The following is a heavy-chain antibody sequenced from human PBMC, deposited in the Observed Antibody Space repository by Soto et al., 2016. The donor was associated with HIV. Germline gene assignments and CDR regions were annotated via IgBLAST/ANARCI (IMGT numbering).Heavy chain of an antibody. CDR3: ARRKSYTPDSGSLLSDP. Sequence: QVQLQQWGAGLLKPSETLSLICTISGGSFSDYYWNWIRQSPGKGLEWIGEINHSGRTNYNPSLKSRVTISVDTSKNQFSLKLTSVTAADTALYYCARRKSYTPDSGSLLSDPWGQGDPWSTVSS. CDR2: INHSGRT. CDR1: GGSFSDYY. J-gene: IGHJ5*02. V-gene: IGHV4-34*02. D-gene: IGHD3-10*01.